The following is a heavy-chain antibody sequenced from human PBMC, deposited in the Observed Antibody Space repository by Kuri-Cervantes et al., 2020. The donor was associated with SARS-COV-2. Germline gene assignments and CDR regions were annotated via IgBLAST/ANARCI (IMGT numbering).Heavy chain of an antibody. D-gene: IGHD1-1*01. CDR1: EFNFRYYG. J-gene: IGHJ5*02. V-gene: IGHV3-30*03. CDR2: ISYDGRDT. CDR3: ARESAVHGIPWGYDP. Sequence: GGSLRLSCVASEFNFRYYGMYWVRQAPGKGLEWVAVISYDGRDTYYGDSVKGRFTISRDNSKNTLYLQMNSLRPEDTGVYYCARESAVHGIPWGYDPWGQGTLVTVSS.